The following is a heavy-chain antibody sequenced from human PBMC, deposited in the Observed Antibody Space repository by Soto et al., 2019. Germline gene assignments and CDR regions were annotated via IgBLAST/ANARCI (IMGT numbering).Heavy chain of an antibody. CDR2: MNNDGSYT. D-gene: IGHD6-13*01. J-gene: IGHJ3*02. CDR1: GFTFSSYW. CDR3: VRGGYMHAFDI. Sequence: EVQLVESGGGLVQPGGSLRLSCAASGFTFSSYWMYWVRQAPGKGLEWVSHMNNDGSYTIYAESVKGRFTFSRDNAKNTLYLQMNSLSAEATAVYYCVRGGYMHAFDIWGQGTMVTVSS. V-gene: IGHV3-74*01.